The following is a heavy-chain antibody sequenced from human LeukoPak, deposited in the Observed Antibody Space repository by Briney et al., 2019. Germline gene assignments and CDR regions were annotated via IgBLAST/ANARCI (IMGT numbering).Heavy chain of an antibody. CDR1: AYSISSGYY. J-gene: IGHJ4*02. CDR2: IYHSGST. Sequence: SETLSLTCTVSAYSISSGYYWGWIRQPPGKGLEWIGSIYHSGSTYYNPSLKSRVTISVDTSKNQFSLKLTSVTAADTAVYYCARVTGYMIEDYFDYWGQGILVTVSS. CDR3: ARVTGYMIEDYFDY. D-gene: IGHD3-9*01. V-gene: IGHV4-38-2*02.